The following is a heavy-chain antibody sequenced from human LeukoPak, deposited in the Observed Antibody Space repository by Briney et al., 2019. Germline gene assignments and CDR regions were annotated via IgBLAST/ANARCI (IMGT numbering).Heavy chain of an antibody. CDR1: GFTFSSYA. D-gene: IGHD2-2*01. CDR3: AKAAGENVVEPAASF. V-gene: IGHV3-23*01. CDR2: ISGSGGST. Sequence: GGSLRLSCAASGFTFSSYAMSWVRQAPGKGLGWVSAISGSGGSTYYADSVKGRFTISRDNSKNTLYLQMNSLRAEDTAVYYCAKAAGENVVEPAASFWGQGTLVTVSS. J-gene: IGHJ4*02.